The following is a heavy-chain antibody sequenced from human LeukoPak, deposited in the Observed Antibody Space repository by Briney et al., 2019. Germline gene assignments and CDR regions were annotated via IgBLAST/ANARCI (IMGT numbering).Heavy chain of an antibody. CDR2: IIPVLGIA. CDR3: AHGEFPDPDY. V-gene: IGHV1-69*04. CDR1: GGTFSSYA. J-gene: IGHJ4*02. D-gene: IGHD3-10*01. Sequence: GASVKVSCKASGGTFSSYAISWVRQAPGQGLEWMGRIIPVLGIANYAQKFQGRVTITADKSTSTAYMELSSLRSEDTAVYYCAHGEFPDPDYWGQGTLVTVSS.